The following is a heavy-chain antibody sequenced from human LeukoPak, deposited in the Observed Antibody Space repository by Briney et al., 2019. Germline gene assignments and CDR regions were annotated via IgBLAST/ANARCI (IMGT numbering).Heavy chain of an antibody. CDR1: GYTFTSYD. CDR3: ARERSEMEWLFSYYYYGMDV. J-gene: IGHJ6*02. V-gene: IGHV1-8*01. CDR2: MNPNSGNT. Sequence: GASVKVSCKASGYTFTSYDINWVRQATGQGLEWMGWMNPNSGNTGYAQKFQGRVTMTRNTSISTAYMELSSLRSEDTAVYYCARERSEMEWLFSYYYYGMDVWGQGTTVTVS. D-gene: IGHD3-3*01.